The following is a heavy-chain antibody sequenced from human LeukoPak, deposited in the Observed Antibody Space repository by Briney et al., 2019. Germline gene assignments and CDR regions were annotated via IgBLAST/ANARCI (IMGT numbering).Heavy chain of an antibody. CDR2: ISSSSSYI. Sequence: PGGSLRLSCAASGFTFSSYSMNWVRQAPGKGLEWVSSISSSSSYIYYADSVKGRFTISRDNAKNSLYLQMNSLRAEDTAVCYCASDLWFGLFDYWGQGTLVTVSS. CDR1: GFTFSSYS. J-gene: IGHJ4*02. V-gene: IGHV3-21*01. CDR3: ASDLWFGLFDY. D-gene: IGHD3-10*01.